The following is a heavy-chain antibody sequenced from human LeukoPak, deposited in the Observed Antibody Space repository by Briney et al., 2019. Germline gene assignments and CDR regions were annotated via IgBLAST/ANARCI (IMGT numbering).Heavy chain of an antibody. CDR3: ARVGYDSSGRHRYAFDI. D-gene: IGHD3-22*01. CDR2: INPNNGNT. J-gene: IGHJ3*02. CDR1: GYTFTRYG. V-gene: IGHV1-18*01. Sequence: ASVKVSCKASGYTFTRYGISCVRQAPGQGLEWMGWINPNNGNTNYVQKLQGRVTMSTDTSTSTAYMDLRSLRSDDTAVYYCARVGYDSSGRHRYAFDIWGQGTMVTVSS.